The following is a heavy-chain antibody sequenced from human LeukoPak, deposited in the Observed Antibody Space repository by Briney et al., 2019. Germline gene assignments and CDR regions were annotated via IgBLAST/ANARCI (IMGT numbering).Heavy chain of an antibody. CDR2: IKPSGTET. D-gene: IGHD3-10*01. CDR1: GFTFSTYW. V-gene: IGHV3-7*01. CDR3: GRFGDEAGIDN. Sequence: GSLRLSCAASGFTFSTYWMTWVRQAPGKGLEWVANIKPSGTETYYGDPVKGRFTISRDNAKNLLYLQMSSLRAEDTAVYSCGRFGDEAGIDNWGQGTLVTVSS. J-gene: IGHJ4*02.